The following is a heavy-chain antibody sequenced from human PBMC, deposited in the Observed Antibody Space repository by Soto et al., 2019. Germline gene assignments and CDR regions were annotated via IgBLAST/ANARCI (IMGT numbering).Heavy chain of an antibody. CDR2: IHHSGST. D-gene: IGHD3-3*01. Sequence: QVHLQQWGAGLLKPSETLSLTCALYGGSFDGYYWSWIRQSPGKGLEWIGEIHHSGSTKYNPSLKSRVSLSVDTSTKQFFLKMTSMTAADRGVYYCARGVDSWSGYLFWGQGTPVTVSS. CDR1: GGSFDGYY. J-gene: IGHJ4*02. V-gene: IGHV4-34*01. CDR3: ARGVDSWSGYLF.